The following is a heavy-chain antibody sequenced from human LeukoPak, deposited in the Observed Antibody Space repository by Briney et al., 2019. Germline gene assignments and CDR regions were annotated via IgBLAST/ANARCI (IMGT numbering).Heavy chain of an antibody. J-gene: IGHJ4*02. D-gene: IGHD3-10*02. CDR3: ARHLFTELPGDF. V-gene: IGHV1-18*01. Sequence: ASVKVSCKASGYTFTIYSLSWVRQAPGQGLEWVGWISPHNGKTSYAQKVQGRVTMTTDTSTNTAYMELRSLKSDDTAIYYCARHLFTELPGDFWGQGTLVTVSS. CDR1: GYTFTIYS. CDR2: ISPHNGKT.